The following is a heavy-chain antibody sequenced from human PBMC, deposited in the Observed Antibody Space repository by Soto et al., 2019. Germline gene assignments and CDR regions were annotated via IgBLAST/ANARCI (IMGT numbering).Heavy chain of an antibody. CDR1: GGSISSYY. J-gene: IGHJ4*02. D-gene: IGHD4-17*01. Sequence: SETLSLACTVSGGSISSYYWSWIRQPPGKGLEWIGYIYYSGSTNYNPSLKSRVTISVDTSKNQFSLKLSSVTAAATAVYYCASRYGGTLDYWGQGTLVTVSS. CDR3: ASRYGGTLDY. CDR2: IYYSGST. V-gene: IGHV4-59*08.